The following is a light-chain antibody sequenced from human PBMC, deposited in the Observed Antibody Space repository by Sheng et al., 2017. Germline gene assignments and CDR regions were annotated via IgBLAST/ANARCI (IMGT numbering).Light chain of an antibody. CDR3: QQYYGWPLT. V-gene: IGKV3-20*01. Sequence: EIALTQSPGTLSLSPGERATLSCRASQSVASNYLAWYQQKPGQGPRLLIYGASSRATGIPDRFSGSGSGTDFTLTINGLEPEDFAVYYCQQYYGWPLTFGGGTKVEIK. CDR2: GAS. J-gene: IGKJ4*01. CDR1: QSVASNY.